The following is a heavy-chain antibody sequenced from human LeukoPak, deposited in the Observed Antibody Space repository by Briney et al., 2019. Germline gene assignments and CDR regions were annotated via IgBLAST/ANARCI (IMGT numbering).Heavy chain of an antibody. CDR3: ARDRGTNFLDY. CDR2: IHPGDSEA. Sequence: GESLKISCXGSGYRFTYYYIAWVRQMAGKGLEWMGIIHPGDSEARYRPSFQGQVTMSVDKSITTAYLQWNSLKPSDTATYYCARDRGTNFLDYWGQGTPVTV. J-gene: IGHJ4*02. CDR1: GYRFTYYY. D-gene: IGHD1/OR15-1a*01. V-gene: IGHV5-51*01.